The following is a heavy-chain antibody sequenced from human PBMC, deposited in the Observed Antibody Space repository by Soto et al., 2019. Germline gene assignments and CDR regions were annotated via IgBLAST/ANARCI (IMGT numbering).Heavy chain of an antibody. D-gene: IGHD2-2*01. CDR2: ITGSSGST. J-gene: IGHJ4*02. V-gene: IGHV3-23*01. CDR3: AKRGYCTSASCYYFDY. Sequence: PGGSLRLSCAASGFTFSTYDMSWVRQAPGKGLEWVSGITGSSGSTWNADSVKGRFTISRDNSKSMLYLQMNSLRAEDTAVYYCAKRGYCTSASCYYFDYWGQGTLVTVSS. CDR1: GFTFSTYD.